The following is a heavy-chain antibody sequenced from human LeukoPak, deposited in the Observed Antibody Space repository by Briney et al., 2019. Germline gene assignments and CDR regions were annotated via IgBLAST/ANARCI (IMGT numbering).Heavy chain of an antibody. D-gene: IGHD3-9*01. CDR2: IRSKANSYAT. CDR1: GFTVSSNY. CDR3: TRLLRYFEGNRFDP. V-gene: IGHV3-73*01. Sequence: GGSLRLSCAASGFTVSSNYMSWVRQASGKGLEWVVRIRSKANSYATAYAASVKGRFTISRDDSKNTAYLQMNSLKTEDTAVYYCTRLLRYFEGNRFDPWGQGTLVTVSS. J-gene: IGHJ5*02.